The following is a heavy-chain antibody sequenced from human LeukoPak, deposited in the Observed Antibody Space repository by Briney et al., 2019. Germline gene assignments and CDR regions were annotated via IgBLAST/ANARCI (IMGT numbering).Heavy chain of an antibody. CDR2: MNPNSGNT. V-gene: IGHV1-8*01. CDR3: ARGTITMVRGLIIRFNWFDP. J-gene: IGHJ5*02. Sequence: ASVKVSCKASGYTFTSYDINWVRQAPGQGLEWMGWMNPNSGNTGSAQKFQGRVTMTRNTSISTAYMELSRLRSEDTAVYYCARGTITMVRGLIIRFNWFDPWGQGTLVTVSS. D-gene: IGHD3-10*01. CDR1: GYTFTSYD.